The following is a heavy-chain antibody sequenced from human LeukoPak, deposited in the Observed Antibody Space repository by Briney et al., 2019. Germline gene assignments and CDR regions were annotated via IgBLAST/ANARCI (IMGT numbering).Heavy chain of an antibody. CDR3: ARAGIAAAGGYYYYYGMDV. J-gene: IGHJ6*02. D-gene: IGHD6-13*01. Sequence: SETLSLTCTVSGGSISSSSYYWGWIRQPPGKGLEWIGSIYYSGSTNYNPSLKSRVTISVDTSKNQFSLKLSSVTAADTAVYYCARAGIAAAGGYYYYYGMDVWGQGTTVTVSS. CDR1: GGSISSSSYY. V-gene: IGHV4-39*07. CDR2: IYYSGST.